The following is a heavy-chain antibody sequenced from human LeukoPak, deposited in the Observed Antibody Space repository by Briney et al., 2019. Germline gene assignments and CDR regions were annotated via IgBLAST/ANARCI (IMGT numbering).Heavy chain of an antibody. D-gene: IGHD3-9*01. CDR3: AVSDYDILTGSINWFDP. V-gene: IGHV1-58*02. CDR1: GFTFTSSA. J-gene: IGHJ5*02. Sequence: SVKVSCKASGFTFTSSAMQWVRQARGQRLEWIGWIVVGSGNTNYAQKFQERVTITRDMSTSTAYMELSSLRSEDTAVYYCAVSDYDILTGSINWFDPWGQGTLVTVSS. CDR2: IVVGSGNT.